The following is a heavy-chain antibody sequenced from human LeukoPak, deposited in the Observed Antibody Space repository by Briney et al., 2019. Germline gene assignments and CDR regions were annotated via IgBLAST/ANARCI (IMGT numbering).Heavy chain of an antibody. D-gene: IGHD6-13*01. V-gene: IGHV3-30*02. J-gene: IGHJ4*02. Sequence: GGSLRLSCAASGFNFSNYDMHWVRQAPGKGLEWVAFIRYDGSNKYYADSVKGRFTISRDNSKNTLYLQMNSLRAEDTAVYYCAKLGWLYSSSWNPETFDYWGQGTLVTVSS. CDR3: AKLGWLYSSSWNPETFDY. CDR1: GFNFSNYD. CDR2: IRYDGSNK.